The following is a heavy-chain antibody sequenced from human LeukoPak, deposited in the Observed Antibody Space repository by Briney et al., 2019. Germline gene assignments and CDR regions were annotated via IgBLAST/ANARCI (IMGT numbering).Heavy chain of an antibody. CDR3: AVSNPYGSGTYYVFGY. Sequence: SETLSLTCTVSGGSISSGSYYWSWIRQPAGKGLEWIGRIYTSGSTNYNPSLKSRVTISVDTSKNQFSLKLSSVTAADTAVYYCAVSNPYGSGTYYVFGYWGQGTLVTVSS. D-gene: IGHD3-10*01. CDR1: GGSISSGSYY. J-gene: IGHJ4*02. CDR2: IYTSGST. V-gene: IGHV4-61*02.